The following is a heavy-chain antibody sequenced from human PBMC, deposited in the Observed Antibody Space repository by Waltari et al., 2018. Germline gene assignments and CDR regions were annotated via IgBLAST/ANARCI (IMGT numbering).Heavy chain of an antibody. J-gene: IGHJ3*01. CDR2: MSYSGAT. Sequence: QLQLQESGPGLVKPSETLSLTCSVSGFSITSNRHYWGWIRQPPGQGLEWIATMSYSGATYSSPSLESRVTVSRDTPKNQLSLKLVSVTAADTAVYYCATYIGASVGTAAFDVWGQGTMVTVSS. CDR1: GFSITSNRHY. D-gene: IGHD5-12*01. V-gene: IGHV4-39*01. CDR3: ATYIGASVGTAAFDV.